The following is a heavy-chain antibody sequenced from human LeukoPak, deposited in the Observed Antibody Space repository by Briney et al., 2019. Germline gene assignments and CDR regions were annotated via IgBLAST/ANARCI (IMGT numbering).Heavy chain of an antibody. CDR3: ARVFWFGELFY. Sequence: GRSLRLSCAASGFTFSNYAMHWVRQAPGKGLEWVAVISYDGSKKDYADSEKGRFTISRDNSKNTLYLQMNSLRAEDTAIYYCARVFWFGELFYWGQGTLVTVSS. CDR2: ISYDGSKK. V-gene: IGHV3-30*04. D-gene: IGHD3-10*01. J-gene: IGHJ4*02. CDR1: GFTFSNYA.